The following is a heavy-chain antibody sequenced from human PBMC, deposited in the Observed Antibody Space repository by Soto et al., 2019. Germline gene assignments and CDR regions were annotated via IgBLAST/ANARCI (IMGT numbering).Heavy chain of an antibody. J-gene: IGHJ5*02. CDR3: ARAPRSYDILTGYQIGWFDP. D-gene: IGHD3-9*01. V-gene: IGHV4-31*03. CDR2: SYYSGST. CDR1: GGSISSGGYY. Sequence: QVQLQESGPGLVKPSQTLSLTCTVSGGSISSGGYYWSWIRQHPGKGLEWIGYSYYSGSTYYNPSLKSRVTISVDTSKNQFSLKLSSVTAADTAVYYCARAPRSYDILTGYQIGWFDPWGQGTLVTVSS.